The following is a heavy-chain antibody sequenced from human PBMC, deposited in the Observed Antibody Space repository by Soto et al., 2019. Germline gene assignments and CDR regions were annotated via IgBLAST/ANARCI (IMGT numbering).Heavy chain of an antibody. CDR1: GFTFSSYE. D-gene: IGHD3-22*01. Sequence: EVQLAESGGGLVQPGGSLRLSCVASGFTFSSYEMNWVRQAPGKGLEWVSGISWNSGSIGYADSVKGRFTISRDNAKNSLYLQMNSLRAEDTALYYCAKDSPLYYYDIWGAFDIWGQGTMVTVSS. V-gene: IGHV3-9*01. CDR2: ISWNSGSI. CDR3: AKDSPLYYYDIWGAFDI. J-gene: IGHJ3*02.